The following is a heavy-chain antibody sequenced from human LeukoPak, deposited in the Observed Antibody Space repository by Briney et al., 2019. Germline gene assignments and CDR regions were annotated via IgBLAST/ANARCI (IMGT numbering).Heavy chain of an antibody. CDR1: GGSISSSSYY. V-gene: IGHV4-39*07. CDR3: ARASRITMIVAFDY. D-gene: IGHD3-22*01. J-gene: IGHJ4*02. Sequence: PSETLSLTCTVSGGSISSSSYYWGWIRQPPGKGLEWIGSIYYSGSTYYNPSLKSRVTISVDTSKNQFSLKLSSVTAADTAVYYCARASRITMIVAFDYWGQGTLVTVSS. CDR2: IYYSGST.